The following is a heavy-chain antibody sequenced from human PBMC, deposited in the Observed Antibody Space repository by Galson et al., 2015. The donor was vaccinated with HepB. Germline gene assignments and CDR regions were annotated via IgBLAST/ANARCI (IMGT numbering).Heavy chain of an antibody. J-gene: IGHJ4*02. Sequence: VKVSCKASGYTFTSYGISWVRQAPGQGLEWMGWISAYNGNTNYAQKLQGRVTMTTDTSTSTAYMELRSLRSDDTAVYYCAREGYYYDSSGYQARFAVDYWGQGTLVTVSS. CDR3: AREGYYYDSSGYQARFAVDY. CDR2: ISAYNGNT. V-gene: IGHV1-18*01. CDR1: GYTFTSYG. D-gene: IGHD3-22*01.